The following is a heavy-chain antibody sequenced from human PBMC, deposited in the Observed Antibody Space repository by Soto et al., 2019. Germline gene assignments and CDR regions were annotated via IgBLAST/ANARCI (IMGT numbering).Heavy chain of an antibody. Sequence: SETLSLTCTVSGGSISSSSYYLGWIGRPPGKGLEWIGSIYYSGSTYYNPSLKSRVTISVDTSKNQFSLKLSSVTAADTAVYYCAAVGWELRWGPWGQGTLVTVSS. J-gene: IGHJ5*02. CDR3: AAVGWELRWGP. CDR2: IYYSGST. CDR1: GGSISSSSYY. V-gene: IGHV4-39*01. D-gene: IGHD1-26*01.